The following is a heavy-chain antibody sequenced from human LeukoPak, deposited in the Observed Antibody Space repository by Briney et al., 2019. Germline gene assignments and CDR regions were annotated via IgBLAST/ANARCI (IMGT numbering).Heavy chain of an antibody. D-gene: IGHD4-17*01. V-gene: IGHV4-39*01. CDR3: ARLRDYGLSYFDY. J-gene: IGHJ4*02. Sequence: PSETLSLTCTVSGGSLSSSAYYWGWLRQPPGTGLEWIGNICYSGTTYYNPSLKSRVTISVDSSTSQFSLKLSSVTAADTAVYYCARLRDYGLSYFDYWGQGTLVTVSS. CDR2: ICYSGTT. CDR1: GGSLSSSAYY.